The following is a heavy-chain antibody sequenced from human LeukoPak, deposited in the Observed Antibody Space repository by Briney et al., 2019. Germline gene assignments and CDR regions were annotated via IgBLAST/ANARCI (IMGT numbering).Heavy chain of an antibody. J-gene: IGHJ3*02. Sequence: ASVKVSCKASGYTFTSYDINWVRQATGQGLEWMGWMNPNSGNTGYAQKFQGRVTMTRSTSISTAYMELSSLRSEDTAVYYCAVDTASQGAFDIWGQGTMVTVSS. D-gene: IGHD5-18*01. V-gene: IGHV1-8*01. CDR1: GYTFTSYD. CDR2: MNPNSGNT. CDR3: AVDTASQGAFDI.